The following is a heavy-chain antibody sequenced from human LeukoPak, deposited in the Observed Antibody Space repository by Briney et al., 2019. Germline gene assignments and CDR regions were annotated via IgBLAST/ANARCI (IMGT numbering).Heavy chain of an antibody. CDR2: LDPEDGET. D-gene: IGHD6-19*01. Sequence: ASVKVSCKVSGYTLTELSMHWVRQAPGKGLEWMGGLDPEDGETIYAQKFQGRVTMTEDTSTDTAYMELSSLRSEDTAVYYCATYLIIAVAGTRRGFDYWGQGTLVTVSS. CDR3: ATYLIIAVAGTRRGFDY. J-gene: IGHJ4*02. CDR1: GYTLTELS. V-gene: IGHV1-24*01.